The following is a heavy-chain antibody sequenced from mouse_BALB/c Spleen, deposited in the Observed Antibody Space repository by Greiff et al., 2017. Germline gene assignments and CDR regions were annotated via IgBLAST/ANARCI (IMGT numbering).Heavy chain of an antibody. Sequence: VQLKESGAELVRPGALVKLSCKASGFNIKDYYMHWVKQRPEQGLEWIGWIDPENGNTIYDPKFQGKASITADTSSNTAYLQLSSLTSEDTAVYYCAALFDYWGQGTTLTVSS. J-gene: IGHJ2*01. CDR2: IDPENGNT. CDR3: AALFDY. CDR1: GFNIKDYY. V-gene: IGHV14-1*02.